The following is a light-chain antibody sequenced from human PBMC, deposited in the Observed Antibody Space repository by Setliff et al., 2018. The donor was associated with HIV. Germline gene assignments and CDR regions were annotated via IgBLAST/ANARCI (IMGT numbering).Light chain of an antibody. V-gene: IGLV1-40*01. CDR2: GNN. CDR1: TSNIGASYD. CDR3: QSYDSSLSGHVV. Sequence: QSVLTQPPSVSGVPGQRVTVSCTGSTSNIGASYDVHWYQQVPGKAPKLLIYGNNNRPSGVPDRFSGSKSGTSASLAIAGPQTEDEADYYCQSYDSSLSGHVVFGGGTKVTVL. J-gene: IGLJ2*01.